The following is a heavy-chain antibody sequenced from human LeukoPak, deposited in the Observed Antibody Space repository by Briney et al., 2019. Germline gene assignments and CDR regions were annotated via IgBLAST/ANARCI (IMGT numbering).Heavy chain of an antibody. CDR2: ISYDGSNK. V-gene: IGHV3-30*18. D-gene: IGHD3-10*01. Sequence: PGGSLRLSCAASGFTFSNYGMHWVRQAPGKGLEWVAVISYDGSNKYYADSVKGRFTISRDNSKNTLYLQMNSLRAEDTAVYYCAKDLDDHGSGSYFDYWGQGTLVTVSS. CDR3: AKDLDDHGSGSYFDY. J-gene: IGHJ4*02. CDR1: GFTFSNYG.